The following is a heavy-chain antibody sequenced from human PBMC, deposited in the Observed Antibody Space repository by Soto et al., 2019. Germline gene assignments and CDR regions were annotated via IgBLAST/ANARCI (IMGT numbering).Heavy chain of an antibody. CDR1: GFTFSSYA. CDR3: AKGVIAAAVDYFDY. J-gene: IGHJ4*02. Sequence: GGSLRLSCAASGFTFSSYAMSWVRQAPGKGLEWVSGISGRGGNTYYADSVKGRFTISRDNSKNTLYLQMNRVRAEDTDVYYCAKGVIAAAVDYFDYWGPGTLVTVSS. D-gene: IGHD6-13*01. CDR2: ISGRGGNT. V-gene: IGHV3-23*01.